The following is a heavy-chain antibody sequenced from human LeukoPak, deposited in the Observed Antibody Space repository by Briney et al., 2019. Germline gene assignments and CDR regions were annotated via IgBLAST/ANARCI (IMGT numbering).Heavy chain of an antibody. CDR1: GFNFSRYW. CDR3: ARIGYSSSSLDY. V-gene: IGHV3-7*01. D-gene: IGHD6-13*01. Sequence: GGSLRLSCAASGFNFSRYWMTWVRQAPGMGLEWVANINQDGSVKYFVDSVKGRFTISRDNAKNLVYLQMDSLRAEDTAVYYCARIGYSSSSLDYWGQGTLVTVSS. J-gene: IGHJ4*02. CDR2: INQDGSVK.